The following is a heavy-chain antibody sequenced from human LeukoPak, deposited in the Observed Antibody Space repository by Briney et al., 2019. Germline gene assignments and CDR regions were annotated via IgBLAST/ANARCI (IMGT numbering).Heavy chain of an antibody. V-gene: IGHV1-69*05. Sequence: SVKVSCKASGGTFSSYAISWVRQAPGQGLEWMGGIIPIFGTANYAQKFQGRVTITTDESTSTAYMELSSLRYEDTAVYYCARARGYSYGPADYWGQGTLVTVSS. CDR3: ARARGYSYGPADY. CDR1: GGTFSSYA. J-gene: IGHJ4*02. D-gene: IGHD5-18*01. CDR2: IIPIFGTA.